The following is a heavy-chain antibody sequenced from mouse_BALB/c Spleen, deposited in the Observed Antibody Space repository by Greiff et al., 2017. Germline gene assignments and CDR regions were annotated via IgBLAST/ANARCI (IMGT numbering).Heavy chain of an antibody. Sequence: EVQLVESGPSLVKPSQTLSLTCSVTGDSITSGYWNWIRKFPGNKLEYMGYISYSGSTYYNPSLKSRISITRDTSKNQYYLQLNSVTTEDTATYYCARPYYYGSSYWYFDVWGAGTTVTVSS. V-gene: IGHV3-8*02. J-gene: IGHJ1*01. D-gene: IGHD1-1*01. CDR1: GDSITSGY. CDR2: ISYSGST. CDR3: ARPYYYGSSYWYFDV.